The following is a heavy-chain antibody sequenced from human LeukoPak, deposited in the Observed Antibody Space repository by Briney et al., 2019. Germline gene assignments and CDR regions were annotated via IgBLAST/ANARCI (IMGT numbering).Heavy chain of an antibody. J-gene: IGHJ2*01. CDR3: ARGVGSGWYNWYFDL. V-gene: IGHV3-53*01. CDR2: IYSGGST. CDR1: GFTVSSNY. Sequence: GSLRLSCAASGFTVSSNYMSWVRQAPGKGLEWVSVIYSGGSTYYADSVKGRFTISRDNSKNTLYLQMNTLRADDTAVYYCARGVGSGWYNWYFDLWGRGTLVTVSS. D-gene: IGHD6-19*01.